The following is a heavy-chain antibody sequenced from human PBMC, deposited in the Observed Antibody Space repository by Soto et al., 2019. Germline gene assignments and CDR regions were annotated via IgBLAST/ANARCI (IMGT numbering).Heavy chain of an antibody. D-gene: IGHD3-22*01. J-gene: IGHJ4*02. V-gene: IGHV1-18*01. CDR3: ARGPTDYYDNSANYFLDY. Sequence: QVQLVQSGAEVKKPGASVKVSCKASGYTFITYGVIWVRQAPGQRLDWLGWISTYNGNTRYAERLQGRVTMTTDTTTNTAYMELRNLRSDDTAVYYCARGPTDYYDNSANYFLDYWGQGTLVIVSS. CDR2: ISTYNGNT. CDR1: GYTFITYG.